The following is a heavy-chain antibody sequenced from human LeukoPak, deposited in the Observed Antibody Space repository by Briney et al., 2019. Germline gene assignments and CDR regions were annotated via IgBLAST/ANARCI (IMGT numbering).Heavy chain of an antibody. V-gene: IGHV4-59*01. CDR1: GGSISSYY. Sequence: SETLSLTCTVSGGSISSYYWSWIRQPPGKGLEWIGYIYYSGSTNYNPSLKSRVTISVDTSKNQFSLKVSSVTAADTAVYYCARGRYYGSGYYYMDVWGKGTTVTVSS. J-gene: IGHJ6*03. D-gene: IGHD3-10*01. CDR3: ARGRYYGSGYYYMDV. CDR2: IYYSGST.